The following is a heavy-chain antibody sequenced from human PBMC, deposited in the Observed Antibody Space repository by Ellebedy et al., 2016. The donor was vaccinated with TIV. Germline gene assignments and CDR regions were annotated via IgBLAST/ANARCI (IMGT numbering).Heavy chain of an antibody. CDR3: ARAPDYWTNGGCYGMDV. CDR1: VYSFTGSY. V-gene: IGHV1-2*04. Sequence: ASVKVSCKASVYSFTGSYIHWVRQAPGQGLEWMGWIDPNSGDTNYAQNFQGWVTMTRDTSISTAYMELTRLRSDDTAVYYCARAPDYWTNGGCYGMDVWGQGTTVTVTS. J-gene: IGHJ6*02. D-gene: IGHD2-8*01. CDR2: IDPNSGDT.